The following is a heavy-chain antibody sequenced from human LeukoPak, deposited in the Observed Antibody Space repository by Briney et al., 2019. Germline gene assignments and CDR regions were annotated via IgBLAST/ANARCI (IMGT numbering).Heavy chain of an antibody. V-gene: IGHV3-7*01. CDR1: GFTFSSYW. J-gene: IGHJ4*02. CDR2: MNQDGSQK. Sequence: GGSLRLSCAASGFTFSSYWMNWVRQAPGKGLEWVANMNQDGSQKYYVDSVKGRFTISRDNAKNSLYLQMNSLRAEDTAVYYCARDLGSDYWGQGTLVTVSP. CDR3: ARDLGSDY. D-gene: IGHD1-26*01.